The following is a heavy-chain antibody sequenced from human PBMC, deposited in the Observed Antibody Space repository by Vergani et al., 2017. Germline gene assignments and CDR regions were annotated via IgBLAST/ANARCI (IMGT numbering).Heavy chain of an antibody. CDR2: INPNSGGT. CDR3: ARRAGYSSGWPGYYFDY. D-gene: IGHD6-19*01. V-gene: IGHV1-2*04. J-gene: IGHJ4*02. Sequence: QVQLVQSGAEVKKPGASVKVSCKAPGYTFTGYYMHWVRQAPGQGLEWMGWINPNSGGTNYAQKFQGWVTMTRDTSISTAYMELSRLRSDDTAVYYCARRAGYSSGWPGYYFDYWGQGTLVTVSS. CDR1: GYTFTGYY.